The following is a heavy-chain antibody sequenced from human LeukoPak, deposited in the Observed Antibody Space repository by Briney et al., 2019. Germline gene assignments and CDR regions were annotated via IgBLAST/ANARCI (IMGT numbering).Heavy chain of an antibody. V-gene: IGHV1-69*05. CDR3: ARLSNNNYYYYMDV. CDR2: IIPIFGTS. J-gene: IGHJ6*03. CDR1: GGTFSSDV. D-gene: IGHD4-11*01. Sequence: SVKVSCKASGGTFSSDVISWVRQAPGQGLEWMGGIIPIFGTSNYAQKFQGRVTITTDESTSTAYMELSSLRSEDTAIYYCARLSNNNYYYYMDVWGKGTTVTVSS.